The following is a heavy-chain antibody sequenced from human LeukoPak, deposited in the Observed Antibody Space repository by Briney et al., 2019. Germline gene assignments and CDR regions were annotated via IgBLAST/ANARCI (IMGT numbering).Heavy chain of an antibody. CDR1: GFTFSSYG. CDR3: ARDNRGNWFDP. CDR2: IWYDGSNK. Sequence: PGRSLRLSCAASGFTFSSYGMHWVRQAPGKGLEWVAVIWYDGSNKYYADSVKGRFTISRDNSKNTLYLQMNSLRAEDTAVYYCARDNRGNWFDPWGQGTLVTVSS. V-gene: IGHV3-33*01. D-gene: IGHD1-14*01. J-gene: IGHJ5*02.